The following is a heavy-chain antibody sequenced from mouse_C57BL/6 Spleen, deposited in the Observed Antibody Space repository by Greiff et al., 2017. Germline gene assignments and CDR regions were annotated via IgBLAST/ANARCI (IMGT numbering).Heavy chain of an antibody. D-gene: IGHD4-1*01. J-gene: IGHJ3*01. V-gene: IGHV1-62-2*01. CDR1: GYTFTEYT. Sequence: VKLQESGAELVKPGASVKLSCKASGYTFTEYTIHWVKQRSGQGLEWIGWFYPGSGSIKYNEKFKDKATLTADKSSSTVYMELSRLTSEDSAVYFCARHEEALTGTEAWFAYWGQGTLVTVSA. CDR3: ARHEEALTGTEAWFAY. CDR2: FYPGSGSI.